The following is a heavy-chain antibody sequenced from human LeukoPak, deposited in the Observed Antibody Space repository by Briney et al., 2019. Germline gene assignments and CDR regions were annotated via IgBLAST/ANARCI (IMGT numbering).Heavy chain of an antibody. CDR2: LNTDGSST. CDR3: ARDDAFRGVAMDV. J-gene: IGHJ6*01. V-gene: IGHV3-74*01. Sequence: GGSLRLSCAASGFTFSGYWMHWVRQVPGKGLVWVSRLNTDGSSTSYADSVKGRFTISRDNAKNTLYLQMNSLRVEDTAVYYCARDDAFRGVAMDVWGQGTTVTVSS. CDR1: GFTFSGYW. D-gene: IGHD3-16*01.